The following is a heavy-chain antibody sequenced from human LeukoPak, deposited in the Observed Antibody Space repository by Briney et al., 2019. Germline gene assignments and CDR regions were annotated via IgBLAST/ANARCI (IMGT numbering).Heavy chain of an antibody. V-gene: IGHV3-23*01. J-gene: IGHJ4*02. D-gene: IGHD2-15*01. Sequence: GGSLRLSCAASGFTFSNNAMSWVRQAPGKGLEWVSGISASGGVTYSAESVRGRFTISRDNSKNTLYLQMNSLRVEDTALYYCAKVYCSGGSCYYFDYWGQGTLVTVSS. CDR3: AKVYCSGGSCYYFDY. CDR1: GFTFSNNA. CDR2: ISASGGVT.